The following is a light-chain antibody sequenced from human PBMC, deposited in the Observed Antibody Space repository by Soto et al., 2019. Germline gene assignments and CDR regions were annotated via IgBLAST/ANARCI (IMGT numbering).Light chain of an antibody. CDR2: DAS. CDR1: QSVSSY. J-gene: IGKJ1*01. CDR3: QHYMRNTWS. Sequence: EIVLTQSPATLSLSPGERATLSCRASQSVSSYLAWYQQKPGQAPRLLIYDASNRATGIPARFSGSGSGTDFSLTISSLEPEDFATYFCQHYMRNTWSFGPGTKV. V-gene: IGKV3-11*01.